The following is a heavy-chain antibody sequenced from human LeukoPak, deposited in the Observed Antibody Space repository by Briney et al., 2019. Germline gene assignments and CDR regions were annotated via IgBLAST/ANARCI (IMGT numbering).Heavy chain of an antibody. J-gene: IGHJ5*02. CDR2: MNPNSGNT. CDR1: GYTFTSYD. D-gene: IGHD2-2*01. Sequence: ASVKVSRKASGYTFTSYDINWVRQATGQGLEWMGWMNPNSGNTGYAQKFQGRVTMTRNTSISTAYMELSSLRSEDTAVYYCARGVRATRSYCSSTSCYWFDPWGQGTLVTVSS. V-gene: IGHV1-8*01. CDR3: ARGVRATRSYCSSTSCYWFDP.